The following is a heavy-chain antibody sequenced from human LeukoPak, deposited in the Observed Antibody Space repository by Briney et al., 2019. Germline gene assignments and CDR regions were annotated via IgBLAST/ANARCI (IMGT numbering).Heavy chain of an antibody. CDR1: GFTFSSYS. D-gene: IGHD2-8*01. J-gene: IGHJ6*03. Sequence: PGGSLRLSCAASGFTFSSYSMNWVRQAPGKGLEWVSSISSSSSYIYYADSVKGRFTISRDNAKNSLYLQMNSLRAEDTAVYYCAIDAAIMVYAQDYYYMDVWGKGTTVTVSS. CDR3: AIDAAIMVYAQDYYYMDV. V-gene: IGHV3-21*01. CDR2: ISSSSSYI.